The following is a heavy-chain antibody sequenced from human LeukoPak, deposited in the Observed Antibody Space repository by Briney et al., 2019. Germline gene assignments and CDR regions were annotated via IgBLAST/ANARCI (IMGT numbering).Heavy chain of an antibody. CDR2: INPNSGGT. D-gene: IGHD3-10*01. Sequence: GASVKVSCKASGYTFTGYYMHWVRQAPGQGLEWMGCINPNSGGTNYAQKFQGRVTMTRDTSISTAYMELSRLRSDDTAVYYCARSITMVRGVISSLFDYWGQGTLVTVSS. J-gene: IGHJ4*02. V-gene: IGHV1-2*02. CDR3: ARSITMVRGVISSLFDY. CDR1: GYTFTGYY.